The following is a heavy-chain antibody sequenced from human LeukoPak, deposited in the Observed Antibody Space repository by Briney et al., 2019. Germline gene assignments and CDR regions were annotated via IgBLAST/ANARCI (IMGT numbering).Heavy chain of an antibody. D-gene: IGHD3-16*01. Sequence: PPETLSLTCTVSNGSISIYYWSWVRQPAGKGLEWIGRISASGSTNYNPSLKSRVTMSLDTSKNQFSLKLSSVTAAATAVYYCAREITVTVPFDYWGPGTLVTVSS. V-gene: IGHV4-4*07. CDR2: ISASGST. CDR3: AREITVTVPFDY. CDR1: NGSISIYY. J-gene: IGHJ4*02.